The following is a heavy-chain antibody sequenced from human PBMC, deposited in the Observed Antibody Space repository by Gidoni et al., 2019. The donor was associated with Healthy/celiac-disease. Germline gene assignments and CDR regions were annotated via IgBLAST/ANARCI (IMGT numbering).Heavy chain of an antibody. CDR2: IWYDGSNK. CDR3: ARDAPYGAKYYFDY. D-gene: IGHD4-17*01. V-gene: IGHV3-33*01. Sequence: QVQLVESAGGVVQPGRSLRLSFSASGFPSSSYGMHWVRQAPGKGLEWVAVIWYDGSNKYYADSVKGRFTISRDNSKNTLYLQMNSLRAEDTAVYYCARDAPYGAKYYFDYWGQGTLVTVSS. CDR1: GFPSSSYG. J-gene: IGHJ4*02.